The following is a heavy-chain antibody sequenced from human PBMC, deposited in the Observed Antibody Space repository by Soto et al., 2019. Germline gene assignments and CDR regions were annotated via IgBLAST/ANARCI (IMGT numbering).Heavy chain of an antibody. CDR2: IYYSGST. J-gene: IGHJ3*02. CDR3: ARGDDFWSGYYYPALGAFDI. CDR1: GGSISSGGYY. Sequence: SETLSLTCAVSGGSISSGGYYWSWIRQPPGKGLEWIGYIYYSGSTNYNPSLKSRVTISVDTSKNQFSLKLSSVTAADTAVYYCARGDDFWSGYYYPALGAFDIWGQGTMVTVSS. D-gene: IGHD3-3*01. V-gene: IGHV4-61*08.